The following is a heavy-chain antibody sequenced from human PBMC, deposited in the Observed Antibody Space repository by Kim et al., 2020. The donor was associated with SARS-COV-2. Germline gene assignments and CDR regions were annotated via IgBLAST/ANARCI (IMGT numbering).Heavy chain of an antibody. CDR3: ARGIIFRSMVRGGGMDV. D-gene: IGHD3-10*01. CDR1: GFTFSSYG. V-gene: IGHV3-30*12. J-gene: IGHJ6*02. CDR2: ISYDGSNK. Sequence: GGSLRLSCAASGFTFSSYGMHWVRQAPGKGLEWVAVISYDGSNKYYADSVKGRFTISRDNSKNTLYLQMNSLRAEDTAVYYCARGIIFRSMVRGGGMDVWGQGTTVTVSS.